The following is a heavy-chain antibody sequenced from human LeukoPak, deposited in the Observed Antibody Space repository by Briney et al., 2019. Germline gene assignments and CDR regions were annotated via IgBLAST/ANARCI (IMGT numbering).Heavy chain of an antibody. CDR2: IWYDGSNK. D-gene: IGHD1-26*01. Sequence: GGSLRLSCAASGFTFSSYGMHWVRQAPGKGLEWVAVIWYDGSNKYYADSVKGRFTISRDNSKNALYLQMNSLRAEDTAVYYCAKDGDSGSYFAPHPSDYWGQGTLVTVSS. J-gene: IGHJ4*02. CDR3: AKDGDSGSYFAPHPSDY. CDR1: GFTFSSYG. V-gene: IGHV3-33*06.